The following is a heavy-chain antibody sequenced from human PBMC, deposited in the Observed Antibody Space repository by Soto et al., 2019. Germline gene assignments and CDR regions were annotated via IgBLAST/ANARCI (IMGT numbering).Heavy chain of an antibody. CDR2: IYYSGST. D-gene: IGHD2-15*01. Sequence: SETLSLTCTVSGGSISSGGYYWSWIRQHPGKGLEWIGYIYYSGSTYYNPSLKSRVTISVDTSKNQFSLKLSSVTAADTAVYYCARSGYCSGGSCYFGYWGQGTLVTVSS. V-gene: IGHV4-31*03. J-gene: IGHJ4*02. CDR3: ARSGYCSGGSCYFGY. CDR1: GGSISSGGYY.